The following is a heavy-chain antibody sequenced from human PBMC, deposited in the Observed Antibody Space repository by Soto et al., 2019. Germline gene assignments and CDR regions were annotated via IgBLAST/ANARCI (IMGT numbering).Heavy chain of an antibody. J-gene: IGHJ3*02. D-gene: IGHD3-22*01. CDR1: GFTFSSYW. CDR2: INRYGSST. CDR3: ARGGDSSYYDSSGYPAAFDI. V-gene: IGHV3-74*01. Sequence: EVQLVESGGGLVQPGGSQRLSCEGSGFTFSSYWMHWVRQAPGKGLVWVSRINRYGSSTSYADSVKGRFTISRDNAKNTVYLQMTSLRAEDTAVYYCARGGDSSYYDSSGYPAAFDIWGQGTMVTVSS.